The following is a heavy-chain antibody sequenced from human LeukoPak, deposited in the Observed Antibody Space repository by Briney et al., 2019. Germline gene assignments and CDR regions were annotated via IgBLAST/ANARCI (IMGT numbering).Heavy chain of an antibody. CDR3: ARHLVWLQNNDAFDI. J-gene: IGHJ3*02. CDR2: IYYSGST. V-gene: IGHV4-39*01. D-gene: IGHD3-22*01. Sequence: SETLSLTCTVSGGSISSSSYYWGWIRQPPGKGLEWIGSIYYSGSTYYNPSLKSRVTISVDTSKNQFSLKLSSVTAADTAVYYCARHLVWLQNNDAFDIWGQGTMVTVSS. CDR1: GGSISSSSYY.